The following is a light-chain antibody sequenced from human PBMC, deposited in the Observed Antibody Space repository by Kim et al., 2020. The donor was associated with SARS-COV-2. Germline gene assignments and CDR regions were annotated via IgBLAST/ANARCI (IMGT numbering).Light chain of an antibody. CDR3: QQYGSLFT. Sequence: EIVLTQSPGTLSLSPGERATLSCRASQSVSSSYLAWYQQKPGQAPRLLIYGASSRATGIPDRFSGSGSGTDFTLTISRLEPEDFAVYYCQQYGSLFTFGPVTKVDIK. CDR2: GAS. V-gene: IGKV3-20*01. CDR1: QSVSSSY. J-gene: IGKJ3*01.